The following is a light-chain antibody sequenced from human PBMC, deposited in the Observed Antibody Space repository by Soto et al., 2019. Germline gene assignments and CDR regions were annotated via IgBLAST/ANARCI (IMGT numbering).Light chain of an antibody. J-gene: IGLJ1*01. CDR2: GNG. Sequence: QSVLTQPPSVSGAPGQRVTISCTGSSSNIGAGYDVHWYQQLPGTAPKLLIFGNGNRPSGVPDRFSGSKSDTSASLAITGLQAEDEADYYCQTYDSSLSGLFVFGTGTKVNVL. CDR3: QTYDSSLSGLFV. CDR1: SSNIGAGYD. V-gene: IGLV1-40*01.